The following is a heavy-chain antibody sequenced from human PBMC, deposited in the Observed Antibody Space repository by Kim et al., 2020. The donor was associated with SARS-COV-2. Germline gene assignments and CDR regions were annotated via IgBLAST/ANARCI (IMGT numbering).Heavy chain of an antibody. Sequence: ASVKVSCKASGYTFTYYGISWVRQAPGQGLEWMGWISADNGKTNYTQKFQGRLTMTTDTSTSTAYMELRSLRSDDTAVYYCAKMVTTHSRWYHYYGMDVWGQGTTVTVSS. V-gene: IGHV1-18*01. J-gene: IGHJ6*02. CDR2: ISADNGKT. CDR1: GYTFTYYG. D-gene: IGHD4-17*01. CDR3: AKMVTTHSRWYHYYGMDV.